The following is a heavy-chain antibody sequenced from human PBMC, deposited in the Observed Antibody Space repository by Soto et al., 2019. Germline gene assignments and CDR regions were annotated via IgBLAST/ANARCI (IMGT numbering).Heavy chain of an antibody. CDR3: AKDLLEDPADYYDTKTDGFDI. D-gene: IGHD3-22*01. V-gene: IGHV3-30*02. J-gene: IGHJ3*02. CDR2: IWFDGSKK. CDR1: GFRFSSYG. Sequence: PGGSLRLSCAASGFRFSSYGIHWVRQAPGKGLEWVAFIWFDGSKKYYGDTVKGRFSISRDNSENTVYLQMNSLRTEDTAVYYCAKDLLEDPADYYDTKTDGFDIWGQGTTVTV.